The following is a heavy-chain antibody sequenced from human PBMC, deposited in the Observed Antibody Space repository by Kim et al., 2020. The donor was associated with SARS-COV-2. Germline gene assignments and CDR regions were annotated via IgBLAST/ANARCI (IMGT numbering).Heavy chain of an antibody. Sequence: GGSLRLSCAASGFTFSDYYMSWIRQAPGKGLEWVSYISSSGSTIYYADSVKGRFTISRDNAKNSLYLQMNSLRAEDTAVYYCAVVAATGLGYYGMDVWGQGTTVTVSS. J-gene: IGHJ6*02. V-gene: IGHV3-11*01. D-gene: IGHD2-15*01. CDR2: ISSSGSTI. CDR3: AVVAATGLGYYGMDV. CDR1: GFTFSDYY.